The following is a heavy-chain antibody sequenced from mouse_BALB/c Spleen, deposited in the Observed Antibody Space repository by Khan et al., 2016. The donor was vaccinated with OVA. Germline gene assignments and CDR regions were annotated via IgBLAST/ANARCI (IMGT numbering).Heavy chain of an antibody. D-gene: IGHD3-1*01. CDR2: IYPGGGYT. J-gene: IGHJ2*01. CDR1: GYTFTNYW. Sequence: VQLQESGAELVRPGTPVKMSCKAAGYTFTNYWIGWVKQRPGHGLEWVGDIYPGGGYTNYNEKFKGKATLTVDTSSSTAYMQLSSLTSEDSAFYYCASRGAARATWDYFDYWGQGTTLTVSS. V-gene: IGHV1-63*02. CDR3: ASRGAARATWDYFDY.